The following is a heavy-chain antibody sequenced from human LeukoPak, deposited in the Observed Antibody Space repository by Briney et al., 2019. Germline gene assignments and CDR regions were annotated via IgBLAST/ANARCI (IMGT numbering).Heavy chain of an antibody. CDR1: GGSISSGGYY. Sequence: SEALSLTCTVSGGSISSGGYYWSWLRQHPGKGLEWIGYIYYSGSTYYNPSLKSRVTISVDTSKNQFSLKLSSVTAADTAVYYCARVLAVAATHYFDYWGQGTLVTVSS. J-gene: IGHJ4*02. V-gene: IGHV4-31*03. CDR3: ARVLAVAATHYFDY. D-gene: IGHD2-15*01. CDR2: IYYSGST.